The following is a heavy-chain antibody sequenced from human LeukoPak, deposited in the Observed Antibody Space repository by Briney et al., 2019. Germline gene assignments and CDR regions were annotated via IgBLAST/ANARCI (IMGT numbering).Heavy chain of an antibody. Sequence: PGGSLSLSCAASGFTFSSNWMSWVRQAPGQGLELVANIKQDRREKYYVHSVKGRFTISRDNAKNSLYLQMSSLRAEDTAVYYCARSAVTTYYWGHGTPVTVSS. CDR2: IKQDRREK. V-gene: IGHV3-7*01. J-gene: IGHJ4*01. CDR3: ARSAVTTYY. CDR1: GFTFSSNW. D-gene: IGHD4-17*01.